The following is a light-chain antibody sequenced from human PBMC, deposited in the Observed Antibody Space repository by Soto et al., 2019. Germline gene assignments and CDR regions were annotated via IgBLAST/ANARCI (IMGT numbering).Light chain of an antibody. CDR1: SSNIGAGYD. CDR2: ANS. J-gene: IGLJ2*01. V-gene: IGLV1-40*01. Sequence: QSVVTQPPSASGAPGQRVTISCTGTSSNIGAGYDVHWYQQLPGTAPKLFIYANSNRPSGVPDRFSGSKSGTSASLAITGLRAEDEADYYAQSYDSSLSGIVFGGGTKVTVL. CDR3: QSYDSSLSGIV.